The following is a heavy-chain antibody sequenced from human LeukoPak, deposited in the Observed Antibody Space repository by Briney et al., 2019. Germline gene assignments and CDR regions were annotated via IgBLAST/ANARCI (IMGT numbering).Heavy chain of an antibody. CDR3: AREAVAVAGHFDY. D-gene: IGHD6-19*01. J-gene: IGHJ4*02. CDR1: GFTVSSNY. V-gene: IGHV3-53*01. CDR2: VYSGGRT. Sequence: PGGSLRLSCAASGFTVSSNYMSWVRQAPGKGLEWVSVVYSGGRTYYADSVKDRFTISKDNSKNTLYLQVNSLGAEDTAMYYCAREAVAVAGHFDYWGQGTLVTVSS.